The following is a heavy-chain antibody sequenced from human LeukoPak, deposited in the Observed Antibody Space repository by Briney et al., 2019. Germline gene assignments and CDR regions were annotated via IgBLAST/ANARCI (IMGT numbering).Heavy chain of an antibody. CDR1: GGSVSSGSYY. V-gene: IGHV4-39*01. J-gene: IGHJ4*02. CDR3: ARRPLLLMRYFDY. Sequence: SETLSLTCTVSGGSVSSGSYYWGWIRQPPGKGLEWIGSIYYSGSTYYNPSLKSRVTISVDTSKNQFSLKLSSVTAADTAVYYCARRPLLLMRYFDYWGQGTLVTVSS. D-gene: IGHD2/OR15-2a*01. CDR2: IYYSGST.